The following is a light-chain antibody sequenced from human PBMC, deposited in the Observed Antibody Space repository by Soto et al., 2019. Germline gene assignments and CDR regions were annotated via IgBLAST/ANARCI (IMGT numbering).Light chain of an antibody. CDR2: DAS. V-gene: IGKV3D-20*02. Sequence: EIVLTQSPGTLSLSPGEGDTLSCRASQTVSSNFLAWYQQKPGQAPRLLIFDASTRATGIPDRFTGSGSGTDFTLTINSLQSEDFAVYYCQQYRNWPRTFGQGTRWIS. CDR3: QQYRNWPRT. CDR1: QTVSSNF. J-gene: IGKJ1*01.